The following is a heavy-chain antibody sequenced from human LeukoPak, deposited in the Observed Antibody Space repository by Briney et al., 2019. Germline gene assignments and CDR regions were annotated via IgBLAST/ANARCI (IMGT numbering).Heavy chain of an antibody. CDR1: GGSFSGYY. CDR3: ARGQPGIVGAEVTTSFDY. D-gene: IGHD1-26*01. Sequence: PSETLSLTCAVYGGSFSGYYWSWIRQPPGKGLEWIGEINHSGSTNYNPSLKSRVTISVDTSKNQFSLKLSSVTAADTAVYYCARGQPGIVGAEVTTSFDYWGQGTLVTVSS. J-gene: IGHJ4*02. V-gene: IGHV4-34*01. CDR2: INHSGST.